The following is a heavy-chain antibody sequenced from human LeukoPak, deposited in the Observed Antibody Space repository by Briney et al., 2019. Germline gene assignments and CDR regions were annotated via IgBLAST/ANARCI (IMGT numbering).Heavy chain of an antibody. J-gene: IGHJ4*02. CDR3: ARMGAVDY. Sequence: PGGSLRLSCAASEFTFRNYWMSWVRQVPGKGPEWVANIRQDGNEFYYVDSVKGRFTISRDNAKNSLYLQMNSLRVEDTAVYYCARMGAVDYWGQGTLVTVSS. CDR1: EFTFRNYW. V-gene: IGHV3-7*01. D-gene: IGHD3-16*01. CDR2: IRQDGNEF.